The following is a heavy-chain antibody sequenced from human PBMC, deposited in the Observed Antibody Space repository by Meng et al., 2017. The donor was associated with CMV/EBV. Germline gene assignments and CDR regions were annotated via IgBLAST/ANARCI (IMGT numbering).Heavy chain of an antibody. CDR3: AREWGGIVVVPAAMGIDY. CDR1: GGSFSGYY. Sequence: SQTLSLTCAVYGGSFSGYYWSWIRQPPGKGLERIGEINHSGSTNYNPSLKSRVTISVDTSKNQFSLKLSSVTAADTAVYYCAREWGGIVVVPAAMGIDYWGQGTTVTVSS. V-gene: IGHV4-34*01. J-gene: IGHJ4*02. CDR2: INHSGST. D-gene: IGHD2-2*01.